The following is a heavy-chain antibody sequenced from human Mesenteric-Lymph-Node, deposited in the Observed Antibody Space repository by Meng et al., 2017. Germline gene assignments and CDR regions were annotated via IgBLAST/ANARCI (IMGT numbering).Heavy chain of an antibody. D-gene: IGHD2/OR15-2a*01. V-gene: IGHV4-61*02. CDR1: GGSISSGSYY. J-gene: IGHJ4*02. Sequence: LSCTVPGGSISSGSYYWSWIRQPAGKGLEWIGRIYTSGSTNYNPSLKSRVTISVDTSKNQFSLMLTSVTAADTAVYYCARLGFCTTYKCLPDYWGQGTRVTVSS. CDR3: ARLGFCTTYKCLPDY. CDR2: IYTSGST.